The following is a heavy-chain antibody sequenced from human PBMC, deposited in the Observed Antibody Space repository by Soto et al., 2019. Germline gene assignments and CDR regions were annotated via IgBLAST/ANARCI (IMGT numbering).Heavy chain of an antibody. V-gene: IGHV3-30-3*01. Sequence: LRLSCAASGFTFSSSAMHWVRQAPGKGLEWVAVISYDGAYQDYADSVKGRFTISKDISKNTLYLQMDSLRPADTAVYYCARDPLNGWTDNYYYGMTVWGLGTTVTVSS. D-gene: IGHD1-1*01. CDR2: ISYDGAYQ. J-gene: IGHJ6*02. CDR1: GFTFSSSA. CDR3: ARDPLNGWTDNYYYGMTV.